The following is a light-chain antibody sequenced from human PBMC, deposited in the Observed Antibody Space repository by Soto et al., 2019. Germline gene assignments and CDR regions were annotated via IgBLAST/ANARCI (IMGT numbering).Light chain of an antibody. J-gene: IGKJ1*01. CDR2: GAS. CDR3: QQYSRTSRT. V-gene: IGKV3-20*01. CDR1: QTISSNY. Sequence: EIVLTQSPATLSLSPGDRATLSCRASQTISSNYLAWYQQKLGQAPRLLIFGASRRATGIPDRFSGSGSGTDFTLTITRLESEDFAVYYCQQYSRTSRTFGQGTKVDIK.